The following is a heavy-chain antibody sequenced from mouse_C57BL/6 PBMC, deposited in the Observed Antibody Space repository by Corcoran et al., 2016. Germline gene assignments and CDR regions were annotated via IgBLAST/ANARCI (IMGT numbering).Heavy chain of an antibody. Sequence: DVQLQESGPGLVKPSQSLSLTCSVTGYSITSGYYWNWIRQFPGNKLEWMGYITSDGSNNYNPSLKNRISITRETSKNQFFLKLNSVTTEDTATYYCAREGCCDGYYSAYWGQGTLVTVSA. V-gene: IGHV3-6*01. CDR1: GYSITSGYY. CDR2: ITSDGSN. J-gene: IGHJ3*01. D-gene: IGHD2-3*01. CDR3: AREGCCDGYYSAY.